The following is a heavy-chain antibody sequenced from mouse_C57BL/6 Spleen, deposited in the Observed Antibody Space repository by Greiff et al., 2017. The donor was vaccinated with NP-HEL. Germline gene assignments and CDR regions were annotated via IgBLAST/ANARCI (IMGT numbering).Heavy chain of an antibody. J-gene: IGHJ4*01. CDR2: IDPEDGDT. Sequence: EVQLQQSGAELVKPGASVKLSCTASGFNINDYYMHWVKQRTEQGLEWIGRIDPEDGDTKYAPKFQGKATITADTSSNTAYLQLSSLTSEDTAVYYCASWYDGSSLYYYAMDYWGQGTSVTVSS. D-gene: IGHD1-1*01. CDR1: GFNINDYY. CDR3: ASWYDGSSLYYYAMDY. V-gene: IGHV14-2*01.